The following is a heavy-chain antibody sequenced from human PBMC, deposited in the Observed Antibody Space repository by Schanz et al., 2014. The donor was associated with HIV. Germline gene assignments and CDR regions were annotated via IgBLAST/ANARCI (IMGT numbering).Heavy chain of an antibody. CDR2: TVSSGGDT. V-gene: IGHV3-23*01. D-gene: IGHD3-9*01. J-gene: IGHJ4*02. CDR3: AKSSGWLYAHFDY. CDR1: GFTFSDYA. Sequence: EVQLLESGGGLVQPGGSPRLSCTTSGFTFSDYAMSWVRQAPGKGLEWVSATVSSGGDTYYADFVEGRFTISRDNSKNTLYLQMHSLRAEDTAVYYCAKSSGWLYAHFDYWGQGTLVTVSS.